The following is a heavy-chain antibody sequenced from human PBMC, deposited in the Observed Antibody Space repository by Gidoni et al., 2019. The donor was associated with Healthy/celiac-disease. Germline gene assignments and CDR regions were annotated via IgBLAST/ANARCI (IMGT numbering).Heavy chain of an antibody. CDR3: AKVGEQWLVPFWGDY. Sequence: VQLLESGGGLVQPGGSPRLSCAASGFTFSSYAMSWVRQAPGKGLGWVSAISGSGGSTYYADSVKGRFTISRDNSKNTLYLQMNSLRAEDTAVYYCAKVGEQWLVPFWGDYWGQGTLVTVSS. CDR2: ISGSGGST. CDR1: GFTFSSYA. V-gene: IGHV3-23*01. J-gene: IGHJ4*02. D-gene: IGHD6-19*01.